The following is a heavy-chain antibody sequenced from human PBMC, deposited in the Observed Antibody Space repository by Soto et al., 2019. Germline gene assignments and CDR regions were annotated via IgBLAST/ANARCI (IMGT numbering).Heavy chain of an antibody. CDR3: ARDLNTDSSVWYTVGYFQH. Sequence: SQTLSLTCAISGDSVSSNSAAWNWIRQSPSRGLEWLGRTYYRSKWYNDYAVSVKSRITIKPDTSKNQFYLQLNAVTTEDTAVYYCARDLNTDSSVWYTVGYFQHWGQGTLVTVSS. V-gene: IGHV6-1*01. D-gene: IGHD6-19*01. CDR2: TYYRSKWYN. CDR1: GDSVSSNSAA. J-gene: IGHJ1*01.